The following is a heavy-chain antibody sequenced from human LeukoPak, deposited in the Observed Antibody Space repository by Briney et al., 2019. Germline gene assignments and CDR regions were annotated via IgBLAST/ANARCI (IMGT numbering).Heavy chain of an antibody. CDR3: ARFTRRLAGPPFDY. CDR1: GYTFTSYD. D-gene: IGHD2-15*01. CDR2: MNPNSGNT. Sequence: ASVKVSCKASGYTFTSYDINWVRQATGQGLEWMGWMNPNSGNTSYAQKFQGRVTITTNTSTSTAYMDLSSLRSEDTGVYYSARFTRRLAGPPFDYWGEGTLVTVSS. J-gene: IGHJ4*02. V-gene: IGHV1-8*01.